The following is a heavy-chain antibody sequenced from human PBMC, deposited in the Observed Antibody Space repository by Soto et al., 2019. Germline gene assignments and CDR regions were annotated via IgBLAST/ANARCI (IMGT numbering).Heavy chain of an antibody. CDR1: GYTFTSYG. V-gene: IGHV1-18*04. D-gene: IGHD2-15*01. CDR3: ARDYRGYCSGGSCSPDY. CDR2: ISAYNGNT. J-gene: IGHJ4*02. Sequence: ASVKVSCKASGYTFTSYGISWVRQAPGQGLEWMGWISAYNGNTNYAQKLQGRVTMTTDTSTSTPYMELRSLRSDDTAVYYCARDYRGYCSGGSCSPDYWGQGTLVTVSS.